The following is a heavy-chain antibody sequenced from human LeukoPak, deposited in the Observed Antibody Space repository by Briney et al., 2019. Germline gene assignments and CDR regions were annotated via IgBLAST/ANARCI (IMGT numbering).Heavy chain of an antibody. V-gene: IGHV4-61*02. CDR3: ARDQYEVEDDSSGYPYYYYYGMDV. Sequence: SQTLSPTCTVSGGSISSGSYYWSWIRQPAGKGLEWIGRIYTSGSTNYNPSLKSRVTISVDTSKNQFSLKLGSVTAADTAVYYCARDQYEVEDDSSGYPYYYYYGMDVWGQGTTVTVSS. CDR1: GGSISSGSYY. D-gene: IGHD3-22*01. CDR2: IYTSGST. J-gene: IGHJ6*02.